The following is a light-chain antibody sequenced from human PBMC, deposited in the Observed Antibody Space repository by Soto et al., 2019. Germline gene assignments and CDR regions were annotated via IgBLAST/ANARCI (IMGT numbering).Light chain of an antibody. V-gene: IGKV2D-29*02. CDR3: MQSTQLPPT. Sequence: VVMTQTPLSLSVTPGQPASISCKSSQSLLHSAGETFLFWYLQKPGQSPQLLIYEVSNRFSGVPDRFSGSGSGTDFTLEISRVEAEDVGIYYCMQSTQLPPTFGQGTRLENK. CDR2: EVS. J-gene: IGKJ5*01. CDR1: QSLLHSAGETF.